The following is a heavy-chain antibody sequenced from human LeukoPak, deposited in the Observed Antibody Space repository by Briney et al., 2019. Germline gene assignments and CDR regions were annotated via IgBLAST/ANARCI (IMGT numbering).Heavy chain of an antibody. V-gene: IGHV3-53*01. Sequence: GGSLRLSCAVSGFTVSGNYMSWVRQAPGKGLEWVSLIYSGGTTYYADSVKGRFTISRDNSKNTLYLQMNSLRAEDTAVYYCARAPGYRGFLDYWGQGNLVTVSS. CDR3: ARAPGYRGFLDY. D-gene: IGHD5-18*01. J-gene: IGHJ4*02. CDR2: IYSGGTT. CDR1: GFTVSGNY.